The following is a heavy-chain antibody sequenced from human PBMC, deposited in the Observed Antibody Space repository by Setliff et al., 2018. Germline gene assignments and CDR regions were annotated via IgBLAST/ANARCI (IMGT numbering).Heavy chain of an antibody. D-gene: IGHD3-10*01. J-gene: IGHJ5*02. V-gene: IGHV4-34*01. CDR3: ARVLVLGYNWFDP. CDR2: ISHSGNT. CDR1: GGSISSYY. Sequence: SETLSLTCSVPGGSISSYYWSWIRQTPEKGLEWIGEISHSGNTNYNPSFKSRVTISIDTSKNQFSLKVNSVTAADTAVYFCARVLVLGYNWFDPWGQGTLVTVSS.